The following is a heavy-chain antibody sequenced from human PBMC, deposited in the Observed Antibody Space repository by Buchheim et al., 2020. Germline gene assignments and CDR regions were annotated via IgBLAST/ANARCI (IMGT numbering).Heavy chain of an antibody. V-gene: IGHV3-30*18. CDR3: AKDGSSAYYFDY. CDR1: GFTFSSYG. D-gene: IGHD2-15*01. J-gene: IGHJ4*02. CDR2: ISYDGSNK. Sequence: QVQLVESGGGVVQPGRSLRLSCAASGFTFSSYGMHWVRQAPGKGLEWVAVISYDGSNKYYADSVKGRFTISRDNSKNTLYLQMNSLRAEDTAVYYCAKDGSSAYYFDYWGQGTL.